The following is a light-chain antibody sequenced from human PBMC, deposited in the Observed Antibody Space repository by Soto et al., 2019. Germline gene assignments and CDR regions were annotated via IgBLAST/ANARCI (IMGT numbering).Light chain of an antibody. J-gene: IGKJ5*01. CDR2: AAS. CDR3: QQSYSTPRLT. Sequence: DIPMTQSPSSLSASVGDRVTITCRASQSISNYLNWYQQRPGRAPKVLLFAASSLQSGVPSRFSGSGSGTDFTLTISSLHPEDFATYYCQQSYSTPRLTFGQGTRLEIK. CDR1: QSISNY. V-gene: IGKV1-39*01.